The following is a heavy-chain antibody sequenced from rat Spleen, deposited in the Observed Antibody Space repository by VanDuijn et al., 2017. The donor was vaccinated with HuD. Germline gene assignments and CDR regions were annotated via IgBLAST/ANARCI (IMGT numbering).Heavy chain of an antibody. CDR2: ISSGGRT. J-gene: IGHJ2*01. D-gene: IGHD1-10*01. CDR3: AREWGHNNSGYFDY. CDR1: GFSLSNYG. V-gene: IGHV2S8*01. Sequence: QVLLQESGPGLVQPSQTLSLTCTVSGFSLSNYGVIWVRQPPGKGLEWIAAISSGGRTYYNSALKSRLSISRDTSKSQVFLKMNSLQTEDMATYYCAREWGHNNSGYFDYWGQGVMVTVSS.